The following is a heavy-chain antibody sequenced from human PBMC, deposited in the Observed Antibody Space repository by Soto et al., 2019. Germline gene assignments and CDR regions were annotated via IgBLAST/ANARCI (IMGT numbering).Heavy chain of an antibody. D-gene: IGHD3-10*01. Sequence: SEPLSLTCTVSGGSISRYYWNWIRQTPGKGLEWIGYIYYSGSTNYNPSLKSRVTISVDTSKNQFSLKLSSVTAADTAVYYCARDPGSGSYYGWFDPWGQGTLVTVSS. CDR1: GGSISRYY. CDR2: IYYSGST. CDR3: ARDPGSGSYYGWFDP. V-gene: IGHV4-59*01. J-gene: IGHJ5*02.